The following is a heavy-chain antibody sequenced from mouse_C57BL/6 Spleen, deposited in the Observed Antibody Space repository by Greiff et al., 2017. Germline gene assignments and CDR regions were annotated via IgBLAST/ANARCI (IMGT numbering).Heavy chain of an antibody. CDR2: ISSGGSYT. V-gene: IGHV5-6*01. CDR3: ARQGSTTVVAWYFDV. CDR1: GFTFSSYG. Sequence: EVKLVESGGDLVKPGGSLKLSCAASGFTFSSYGMSWVRQTPDKRLEWVATISSGGSYTYYPDSVKGRFTISRDNAKNTLYLQMSSLKSEDTAMYYCARQGSTTVVAWYFDVWGTGTTVTVSS. J-gene: IGHJ1*03. D-gene: IGHD1-1*01.